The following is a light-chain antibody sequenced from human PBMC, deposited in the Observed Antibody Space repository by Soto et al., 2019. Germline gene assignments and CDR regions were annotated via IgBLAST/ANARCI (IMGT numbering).Light chain of an antibody. V-gene: IGKV1-5*01. J-gene: IGKJ1*01. Sequence: DIQMTQSPSTLSAPLGDKVTITCWASQTISSWLAWYQQKPGKAPKLLIYDASSLESGFPSRFSGSGSGTEFTLTISSLQPDDFATYYCQQYNSYSGTFGQGTKVDIK. CDR3: QQYNSYSGT. CDR2: DAS. CDR1: QTISSW.